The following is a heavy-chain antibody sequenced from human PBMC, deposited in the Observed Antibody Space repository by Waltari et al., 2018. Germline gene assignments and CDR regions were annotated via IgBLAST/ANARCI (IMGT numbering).Heavy chain of an antibody. Sequence: EVQLLQSGGGLIQPGGSLRLSCGASGFDFRNFAMSWVRQAPGTGLQWVSGIGNTGESVFYVDSVKGRFTISRDNSQKTLYLQMTSLRADDTAIYYSAMGGSNSWFAHWGQGTPVTVSS. J-gene: IGHJ4*01. V-gene: IGHV3-23*01. CDR1: GFDFRNFA. CDR3: AMGGSNSWFAH. D-gene: IGHD6-19*01. CDR2: IGNTGESV.